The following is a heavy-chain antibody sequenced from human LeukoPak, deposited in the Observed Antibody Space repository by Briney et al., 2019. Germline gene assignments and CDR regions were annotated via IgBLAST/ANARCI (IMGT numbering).Heavy chain of an antibody. CDR2: INPSGGST. CDR1: GYTFTSYY. CDR3: ARGGGYYYYGMDV. V-gene: IGHV1-46*01. D-gene: IGHD2-15*01. J-gene: IGHJ6*02. Sequence: ASVKVSCKASGYTFTSYYMHWVRQAPGQGLEWMGIINPSGGSTSYAQKFQGWVTMTRDTSISTAYMELSRLRSDDTAVYYCARGGGYYYYGMDVWGQGTTVTVSS.